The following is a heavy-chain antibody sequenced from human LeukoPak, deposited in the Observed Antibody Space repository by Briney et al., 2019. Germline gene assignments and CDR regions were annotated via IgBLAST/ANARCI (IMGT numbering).Heavy chain of an antibody. CDR2: IYHYGST. D-gene: IGHD2-2*02. CDR1: GGSISRGGYS. Sequence: SETLSLTCGVSGGSISRGGYSWSWIRQPPGKGLEWIGYIYHYGSTYYNPSLKSRVTISVDRSKNQFSLKLSSVTAADTAAYYCARTTRDSTSCYTPTYNWFDPWGQGTLVTVSS. J-gene: IGHJ5*02. V-gene: IGHV4-30-2*01. CDR3: ARTTRDSTSCYTPTYNWFDP.